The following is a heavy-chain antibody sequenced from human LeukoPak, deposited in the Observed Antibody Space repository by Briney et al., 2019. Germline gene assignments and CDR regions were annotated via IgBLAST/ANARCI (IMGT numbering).Heavy chain of an antibody. Sequence: PSETLSLTCAVYGGSFSGYYWSWIRQPPGKGLEWIGEINHSGSTNYNPSLKGRVTISVDTSKNQFSLKLSSVTAADTAVYYCARGRIAYSYYYYYYMDVWGKGTTVTVSS. J-gene: IGHJ6*03. CDR3: ARGRIAYSYYYYYYMDV. D-gene: IGHD2-21*01. CDR2: INHSGST. V-gene: IGHV4-34*01. CDR1: GGSFSGYY.